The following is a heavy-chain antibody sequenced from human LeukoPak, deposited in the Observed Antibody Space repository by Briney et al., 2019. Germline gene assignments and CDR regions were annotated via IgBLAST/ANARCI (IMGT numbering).Heavy chain of an antibody. CDR2: XNHSGST. CDR1: GGSFSGYY. J-gene: IGHJ4*02. V-gene: IGHV4-34*01. D-gene: IGHD3-22*01. CDR3: ARAAHYYDSSGYYYGPLDY. Sequence: PSETLSLTCAVYGGSFSGYYWSWIRQPPGKGLEXXXXXNHSGSTNYNPSLKSRVTISVDTSKNQFSLKLSSVTAADTAVYYCARAAHYYDSSGYYYGPLDYWGQGTLVTVSS.